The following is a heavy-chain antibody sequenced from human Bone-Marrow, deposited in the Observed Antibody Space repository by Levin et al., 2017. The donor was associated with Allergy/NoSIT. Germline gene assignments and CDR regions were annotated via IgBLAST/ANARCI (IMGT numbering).Heavy chain of an antibody. CDR2: VKEDGSET. CDR3: GTGRRSGWPLDY. V-gene: IGHV3-7*01. Sequence: GGSLRLSCAASGFSFSYYWMTWVRQAPGKGLEWVANVKEDGSETYYVDSVKGRFTISRDNAKNSLNLQMNSLRVEDTAVYYCGTGRRSGWPLDYWGQGILVTVSS. CDR1: GFSFSYYW. J-gene: IGHJ4*02. D-gene: IGHD6-19*01.